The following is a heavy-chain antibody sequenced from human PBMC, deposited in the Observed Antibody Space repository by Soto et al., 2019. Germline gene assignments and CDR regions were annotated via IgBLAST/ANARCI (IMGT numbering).Heavy chain of an antibody. Sequence: EVQLLESGGGLVQPGGSLRLSCAASGFTFNNYAMSWVRQAPGKGLEWVAGISSTRNGVYRYYTDSGQGRFTISRDESMSTLDLQMSSLGADDTAVYFCAKGDRPYCGAGSCYPTDHWGQGTLVTVSS. CDR3: AKGDRPYCGAGSCYPTDH. J-gene: IGHJ4*02. CDR2: ISSTRNGVYR. V-gene: IGHV3-23*01. D-gene: IGHD2-15*01. CDR1: GFTFNNYA.